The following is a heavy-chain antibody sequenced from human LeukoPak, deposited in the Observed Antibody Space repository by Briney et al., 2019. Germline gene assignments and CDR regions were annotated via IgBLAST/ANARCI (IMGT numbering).Heavy chain of an antibody. CDR1: GFTFSSYA. CDR3: AKGGYYDSSGSFYFDY. D-gene: IGHD3-22*01. J-gene: IGHJ4*02. V-gene: IGHV3-23*01. Sequence: SGGSLRLSCAASGFTFSSYAMSWVRQAPGKGLEWVSGISGSGDNTYYADPVKGRFTISRDNSKNTLYVQVNSLGTEDTAAYYCAKGGYYDSSGSFYFDYWGQGTLVTVSS. CDR2: ISGSGDNT.